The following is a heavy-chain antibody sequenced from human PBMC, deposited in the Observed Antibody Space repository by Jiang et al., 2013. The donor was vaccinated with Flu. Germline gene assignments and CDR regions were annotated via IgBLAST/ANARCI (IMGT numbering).Heavy chain of an antibody. D-gene: IGHD5-24*01. J-gene: IGHJ4*02. Sequence: SGAEVKKPGASVKVSCKASGYTFTNYDINWVRQATGQGLEWMGWMNPNSANTGYTQNFQGRVTMTRSTSISTAYMELSSLRSEDTAVYYCARRAIRDGYNALFDYVGPGNPGSPSP. CDR3: ARRAIRDGYNALFDY. V-gene: IGHV1-8*01. CDR2: MNPNSANT. CDR1: GYTFTNYD.